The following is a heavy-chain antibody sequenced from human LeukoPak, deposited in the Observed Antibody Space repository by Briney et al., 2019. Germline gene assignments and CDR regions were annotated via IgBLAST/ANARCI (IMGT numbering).Heavy chain of an antibody. J-gene: IGHJ4*02. Sequence: GGSLRLSCAASGFAFSSYAMHWVRQAPGKGLEWVAVISYDGSNKYYADSVKGRFTISRDNSKNTLYLQMNSLRAEDTAVYYCARVLNYYDSSQLFYWGQGTLVTVSS. V-gene: IGHV3-30-3*01. CDR3: ARVLNYYDSSQLFY. CDR1: GFAFSSYA. D-gene: IGHD3-22*01. CDR2: ISYDGSNK.